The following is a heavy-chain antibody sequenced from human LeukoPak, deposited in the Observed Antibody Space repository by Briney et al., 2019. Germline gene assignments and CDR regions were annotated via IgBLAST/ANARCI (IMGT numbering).Heavy chain of an antibody. V-gene: IGHV3-73*01. J-gene: IGHJ3*02. Sequence: GGSLRLSXAASGFTFSGSAMHWVRQTSGKGLEWLGCIRSKANSYATAYAASVKGRFTISRDDSKNTAYLQMNSLKTEDTAVYYCTRHHMGAFDIWGQGTMVTVSS. CDR3: TRHHMGAFDI. D-gene: IGHD3-16*01. CDR1: GFTFSGSA. CDR2: IRSKANSYAT.